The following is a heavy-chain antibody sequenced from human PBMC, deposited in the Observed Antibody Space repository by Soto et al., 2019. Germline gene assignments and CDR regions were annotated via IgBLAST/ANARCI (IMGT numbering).Heavy chain of an antibody. CDR1: GYPFTSYG. V-gene: IGHV1-18*01. Sequence: GVSVEVFFKASGYPFTSYGIRLVRQAPGQGLEWMGWISAYNGNTNYAQKLQGRVTMTTDTSTSTAYMELRSLRSDGTAVYYGAREPYSSSWYRPYCYGMDVWGKGTKVTVSS. CDR2: ISAYNGNT. D-gene: IGHD6-13*01. CDR3: AREPYSSSWYRPYCYGMDV. J-gene: IGHJ6*04.